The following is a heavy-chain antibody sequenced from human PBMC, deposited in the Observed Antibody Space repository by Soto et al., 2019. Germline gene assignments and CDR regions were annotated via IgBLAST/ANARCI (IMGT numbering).Heavy chain of an antibody. D-gene: IGHD3-10*01. CDR1: GFTFTNYA. Sequence: EVQLLESGGGLVQPGGSLRLSCAASGFTFTNYAMSWVRQAPGKGLEWVSTISPSGGNTYYADSVKGRFTISRDSYENTLCQQMNSLRAEDTAIYYCAKERAARGIDYWGQGTLVTVSS. V-gene: IGHV3-23*01. J-gene: IGHJ4*02. CDR2: ISPSGGNT. CDR3: AKERAARGIDY.